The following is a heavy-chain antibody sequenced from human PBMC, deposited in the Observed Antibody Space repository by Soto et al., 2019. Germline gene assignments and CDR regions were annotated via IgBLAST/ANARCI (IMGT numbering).Heavy chain of an antibody. V-gene: IGHV1-3*01. D-gene: IGHD2-21*01. J-gene: IGHJ6*02. CDR1: GYRLAIYA. CDR3: SLFRFHYYYGMDV. CDR2: INAGNVNT. Sequence: GASAKVSWKACGYRLAIYARRWVRQANGQRLEWMGWINAGNVNTKYSQKFQGRVTISRDTSARTAYMELSSLRSEDTAVYYCSLFRFHYYYGMDVWGQGTTVSVYS.